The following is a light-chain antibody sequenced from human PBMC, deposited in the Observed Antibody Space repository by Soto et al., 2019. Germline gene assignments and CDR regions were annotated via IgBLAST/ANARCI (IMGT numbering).Light chain of an antibody. J-gene: IGKJ4*01. CDR3: QQYGSSLLT. CDR2: GAS. CDR1: QSVSSSY. Sequence: EIVLTQSPGTLSLSPGERATLSCRASQSVSSSYLAGYQQKPGQAPRLLIYGASSRATGIPDRFSGSGSGTDFTLTISRLEPEDCAVYYCQQYGSSLLTFGGGTKVEIK. V-gene: IGKV3-20*01.